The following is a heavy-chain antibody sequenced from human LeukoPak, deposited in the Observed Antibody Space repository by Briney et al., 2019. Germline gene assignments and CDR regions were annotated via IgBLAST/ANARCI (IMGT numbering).Heavy chain of an antibody. CDR2: IYYSGST. Sequence: SETLSLTCTVSGGSISSSSYYWGWIRQPPGKGLEWIGSIYYSGSTYYNPSLKSRVTISVDTSKNQFSLKLSSVTAADTAVYYCARHDPTYGSGSYYTPFDYWGQGTLVTVSS. V-gene: IGHV4-39*01. J-gene: IGHJ4*02. D-gene: IGHD3-10*01. CDR1: GGSISSSSYY. CDR3: ARHDPTYGSGSYYTPFDY.